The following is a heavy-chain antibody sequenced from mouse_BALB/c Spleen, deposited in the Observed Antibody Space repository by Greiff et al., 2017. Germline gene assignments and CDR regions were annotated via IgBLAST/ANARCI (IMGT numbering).Heavy chain of an antibody. CDR3: ARPGPQEDAMDY. V-gene: IGHV5-9-3*01. CDR1: GFTFSSYA. Sequence: EVKLMESGGGLVKPGGSLKLSCAASGFTFSSYAMSWVRQTPEKRLEWVATISSGGSYTYYPDSVKGRFTISRDNAKNTLYLQMSSLRSEDTAMYYCARPGPQEDAMDYWGQGTSVTVSS. J-gene: IGHJ4*01. CDR2: ISSGGSYT.